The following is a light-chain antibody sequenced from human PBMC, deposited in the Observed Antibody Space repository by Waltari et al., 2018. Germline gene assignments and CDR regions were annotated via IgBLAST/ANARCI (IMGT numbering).Light chain of an antibody. CDR2: SNN. V-gene: IGLV1-44*01. CDR3: AAWDDSLNGDWV. CDR1: SSNIGSNT. J-gene: IGLJ3*02. Sequence: QSVLTQPPSASGTPGQRVTISCSGNSSNIGSNTVNWYQQLPGTAPKLLIYSNNPRPSGVPDRFSGSKSGTSASLAISGLPSEDEADYYCAAWDDSLNGDWVFGGGTKLTVL.